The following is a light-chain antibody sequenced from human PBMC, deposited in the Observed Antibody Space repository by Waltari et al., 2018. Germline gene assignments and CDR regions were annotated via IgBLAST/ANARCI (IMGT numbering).Light chain of an antibody. J-gene: IGKJ1*01. Sequence: EIVLTQSPGTLSLSPGERATLSCRASQSVSRNLAWYQQKPGQAPRLLIYAASTRATGIPDRFSGSGSGTDFSLTISRLEPEDFAVYFCQHHVRLPATFGQGTKVEIK. CDR3: QHHVRLPAT. CDR2: AAS. CDR1: QSVSRN. V-gene: IGKV3-20*01.